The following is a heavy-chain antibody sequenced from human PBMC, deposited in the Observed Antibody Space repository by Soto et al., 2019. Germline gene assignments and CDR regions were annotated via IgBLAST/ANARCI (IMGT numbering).Heavy chain of an antibody. V-gene: IGHV3-33*01. Sequence: QTGGSLRLSCAASGFTFSSYGMHWVRQAPGKGLEWVAVIWYDGSNKYYADSVKGRFTISRDNSKNTLYLQMNSLRAEDTAVYYCARDSAGEWELSYWGQVTLVTVSS. CDR2: IWYDGSNK. CDR1: GFTFSSYG. CDR3: ARDSAGEWELSY. J-gene: IGHJ4*02. D-gene: IGHD1-26*01.